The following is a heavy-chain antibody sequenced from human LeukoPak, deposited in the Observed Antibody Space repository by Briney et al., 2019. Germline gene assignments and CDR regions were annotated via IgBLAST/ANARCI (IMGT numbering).Heavy chain of an antibody. CDR2: IYYTGST. J-gene: IGHJ4*02. CDR1: GGSISRSDYY. CDR3: ARGGLRQQLSY. D-gene: IGHD6-13*01. V-gene: IGHV4-39*07. Sequence: PSETLSLTCTVSGGSISRSDYYWGWIRQPPGKGLEWIGSIYYTGSTSYNPSLKSRVTISVDTSKNQFSLKLTSVTAADTAVYYCARGGLRQQLSYWGQGTLVTVSS.